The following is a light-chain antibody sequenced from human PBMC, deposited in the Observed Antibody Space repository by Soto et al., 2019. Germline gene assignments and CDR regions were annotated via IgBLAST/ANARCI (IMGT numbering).Light chain of an antibody. Sequence: EIVLTQSPGTLSLSPGERATLSCRASQSFRSSYLARYQQRPGQAPRLLIYAASRRATGIPDRFSGSGSGTDFTLTISRLEPEDYAVYYCQQYGSSPGFTFGGGTKVDIK. CDR2: AAS. V-gene: IGKV3-20*01. CDR3: QQYGSSPGFT. CDR1: QSFRSSY. J-gene: IGKJ4*01.